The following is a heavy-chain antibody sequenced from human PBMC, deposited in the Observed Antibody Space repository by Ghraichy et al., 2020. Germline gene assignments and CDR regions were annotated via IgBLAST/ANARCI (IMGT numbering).Heavy chain of an antibody. Sequence: SETLSLTCAVYGGSFSGYYWSWIRQHPGKGLEWIGYIYYSGSTYYNPSLKSRLTLSVDTSKNHFSLKVTSVTAADTAVYYCARGPSQINGYGMDVWGQGTTVTVSS. J-gene: IGHJ6*02. V-gene: IGHV4-31*11. D-gene: IGHD2-2*01. CDR1: GGSFSGYY. CDR3: ARGPSQINGYGMDV. CDR2: IYYSGST.